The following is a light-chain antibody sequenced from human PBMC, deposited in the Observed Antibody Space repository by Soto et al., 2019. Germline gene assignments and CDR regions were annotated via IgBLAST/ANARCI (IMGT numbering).Light chain of an antibody. J-gene: IGLJ1*01. CDR3: GSYTTSSNYV. V-gene: IGLV2-14*01. CDR2: DVS. CDR1: SSDIDAYNY. Sequence: QSALAQPASVSGSPGQSITISCTGTSSDIDAYNYVSWYQQHPGKAPKLMIYDVSNRPSGISNRFSGSKSGNTASLTISGLQAEDEADYYCGSYTTSSNYVFGTGTKVTV.